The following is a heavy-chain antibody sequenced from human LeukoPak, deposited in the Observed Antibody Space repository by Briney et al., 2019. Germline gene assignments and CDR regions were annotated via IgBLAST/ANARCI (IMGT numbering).Heavy chain of an antibody. D-gene: IGHD6-19*01. CDR1: GFTFSSYS. Sequence: PGGSLRLSCAASGFTFSSYSMNWARQAPGKGLEWVSSISSSSSYIYYADSVKGRFTISRDNAKNSLYLKMKSLRAEDTAVYYCARAVAGKFDYWGQGTLVTVSS. J-gene: IGHJ4*02. V-gene: IGHV3-21*01. CDR3: ARAVAGKFDY. CDR2: ISSSSSYI.